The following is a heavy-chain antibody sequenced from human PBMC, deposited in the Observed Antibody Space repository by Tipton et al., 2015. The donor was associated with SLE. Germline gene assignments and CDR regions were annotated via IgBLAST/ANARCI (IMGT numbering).Heavy chain of an antibody. CDR1: GGSISSGSYY. V-gene: IGHV4-61*09. D-gene: IGHD3-3*01. Sequence: TLSLTCTVSGGSISSGSYYWSWIRQPAGKGLEWIGYIYTSGSTNYNPSLKSRVTISVDTSKNQFSLKLSSMTAADTAVYYCGGYYDFGSDAFDIWGQGTMVTVSS. CDR3: GGYYDFGSDAFDI. CDR2: IYTSGST. J-gene: IGHJ3*02.